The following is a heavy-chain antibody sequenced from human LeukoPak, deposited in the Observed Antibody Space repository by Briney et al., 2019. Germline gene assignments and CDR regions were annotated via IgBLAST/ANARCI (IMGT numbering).Heavy chain of an antibody. CDR2: INPNSGGT. D-gene: IGHD3-10*01. V-gene: IGHV1-2*02. J-gene: IGHJ3*02. CDR3: ARMVRGVIISLPNAFDI. Sequence: GASVKVSCKASGYTFTGYYMHWVRQAPGQGLEWMGWINPNSGGTNYAQKFQGRVTMTRDTSISTAYMELSRLRSDDTAVYYCARMVRGVIISLPNAFDIWGQGTTVTVSS. CDR1: GYTFTGYY.